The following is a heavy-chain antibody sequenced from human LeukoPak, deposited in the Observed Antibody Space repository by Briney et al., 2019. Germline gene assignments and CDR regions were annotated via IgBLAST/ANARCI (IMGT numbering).Heavy chain of an antibody. CDR1: GASINSILHY. D-gene: IGHD4/OR15-4a*01. Sequence: PSETLSLTCNVSGASINSILHYWGWIRQPPGKGLEWIGNIFHDGSTYFNPSLKSRVSLSVDTSKRYFSLKLTSVTAADTSVYYCARHVLSNRSFDTWVQGTLVSVSS. CDR2: IFHDGST. V-gene: IGHV4-39*01. J-gene: IGHJ5*02. CDR3: ARHVLSNRSFDT.